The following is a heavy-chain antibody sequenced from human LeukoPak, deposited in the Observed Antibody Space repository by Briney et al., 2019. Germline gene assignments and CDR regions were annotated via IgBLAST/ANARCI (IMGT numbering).Heavy chain of an antibody. CDR1: GGTFSSYA. J-gene: IGHJ4*02. CDR2: IIPIFGTA. CDR3: ARGYCGGGSCYQNY. D-gene: IGHD2-15*01. V-gene: IGHV1-69*01. Sequence: ASVKVSCKASGGTFSSYAISWVRQAPGQGLEWMGGIIPIFGTANYAQKFQGRVTITADESTSTAYMELSSLRSEDTAVYYCARGYCGGGSCYQNYWGQGTLVTVSS.